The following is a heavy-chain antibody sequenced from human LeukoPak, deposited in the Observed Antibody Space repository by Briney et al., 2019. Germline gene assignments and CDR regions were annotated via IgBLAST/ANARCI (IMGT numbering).Heavy chain of an antibody. CDR3: ARGWRTVIGPGAFDI. V-gene: IGHV4-59*01. CDR1: GGSISSYY. J-gene: IGHJ3*02. D-gene: IGHD3/OR15-3a*01. Sequence: PSETLSLTCTVSGGSISSYYWSWIRQPPGKGLEWIGYIYYSGSTNYNPSLKSRVTISVDTSKNQFSLKLSSVTAADTAVYYCARGWRTVIGPGAFDIWGQGTMVTVSS. CDR2: IYYSGST.